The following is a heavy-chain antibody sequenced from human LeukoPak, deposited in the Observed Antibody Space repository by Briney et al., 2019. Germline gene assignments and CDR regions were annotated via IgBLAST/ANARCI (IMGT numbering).Heavy chain of an antibody. Sequence: SEALSLTCTVSGVSISSYYWSWIRQPPGKGLEWIGYIYYSGSTNYSPYLKSRVTISLDTSKNQFSLKLSSVTAADTAVYYCARHDGSSWYYAFDVWGQGTMVTVSS. CDR1: GVSISSYY. CDR2: IYYSGST. D-gene: IGHD6-13*01. V-gene: IGHV4-59*08. CDR3: ARHDGSSWYYAFDV. J-gene: IGHJ3*01.